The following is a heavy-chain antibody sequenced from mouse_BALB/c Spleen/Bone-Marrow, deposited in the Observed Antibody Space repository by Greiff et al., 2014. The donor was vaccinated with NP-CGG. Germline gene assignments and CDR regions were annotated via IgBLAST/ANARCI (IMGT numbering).Heavy chain of an antibody. CDR2: IRNKANGYTT. Sequence: DVQLQESGGGLVQPGGSLRLSCATSGFIFTDYYMSWVRQPPGKALEWLGFIRNKANGYTTEYSASVKGRFTISRDNSQSILYLQMNTLRAEDSATYYCARDGYDDYWGQGTTLTVSS. J-gene: IGHJ2*01. D-gene: IGHD2-2*01. CDR1: GFIFTDYY. V-gene: IGHV7-3*02. CDR3: ARDGYDDY.